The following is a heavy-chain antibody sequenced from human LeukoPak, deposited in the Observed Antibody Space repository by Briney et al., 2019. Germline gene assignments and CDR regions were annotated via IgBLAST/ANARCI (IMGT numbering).Heavy chain of an antibody. D-gene: IGHD3-10*01. V-gene: IGHV4-30-2*01. CDR3: ARGMVRGENWFDP. J-gene: IGHJ5*02. Sequence: PSETLSLTCAVSGGSISSGGYSWSWIRQPPGKGLEWIGYIYHSGSTYYNPSLKSRVTISVDRSKNQFSLKLSSVTAADTAVYYCARGMVRGENWFDPWGHGTLVTVSS. CDR2: IYHSGST. CDR1: GGSISSGGYS.